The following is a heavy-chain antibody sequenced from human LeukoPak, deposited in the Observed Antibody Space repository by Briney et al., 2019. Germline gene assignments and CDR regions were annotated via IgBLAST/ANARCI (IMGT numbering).Heavy chain of an antibody. V-gene: IGHV1-69*05. J-gene: IGHJ3*02. D-gene: IGHD6-19*01. Sequence: ASVKVSCKASGGTLSSYAISWVRQAPGQGLEWMGGIIPIFGTANYAQKFQGRVTITTDESTSTAYMELSSLRSEDTAVYYCARQRSGWSYDAFDIWGQGTMVTVSS. CDR2: IIPIFGTA. CDR1: GGTLSSYA. CDR3: ARQRSGWSYDAFDI.